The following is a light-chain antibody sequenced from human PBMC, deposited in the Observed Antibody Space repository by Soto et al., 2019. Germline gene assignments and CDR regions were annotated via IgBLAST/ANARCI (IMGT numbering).Light chain of an antibody. Sequence: EIVLTQSPGTLSLSPGERVTLSCRASQSVRSSYLAWYQQKPGQAPRLLIYGASSRATAIPERFSGSGSGTDFTLTISRLEPEDFAVDYCHQYGSSPRTFGQGTEVEIK. J-gene: IGKJ1*01. CDR3: HQYGSSPRT. CDR1: QSVRSSY. V-gene: IGKV3-20*01. CDR2: GAS.